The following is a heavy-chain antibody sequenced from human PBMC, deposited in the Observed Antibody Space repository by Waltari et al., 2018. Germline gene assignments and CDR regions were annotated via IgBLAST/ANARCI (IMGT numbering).Heavy chain of an antibody. CDR3: ARGTHGFDP. CDR2: IYHSGNA. CDR1: GGSISSGDYY. Sequence: QVQLQESGPGLVEPSQTLSLTCTVFGGSISSGDYYWGWIRQPPGKGLEWIGFIYHSGNAHYNPPLTSRITRSVDTSKTQFSLNLNSVNAADTAVYYCARGTHGFDPWGQGTLVTVSS. J-gene: IGHJ5*02. V-gene: IGHV4-30-4*08.